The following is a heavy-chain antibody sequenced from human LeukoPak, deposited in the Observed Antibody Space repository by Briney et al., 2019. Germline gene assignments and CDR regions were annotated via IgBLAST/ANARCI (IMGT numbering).Heavy chain of an antibody. CDR2: ISAYNGNT. J-gene: IGHJ6*03. V-gene: IGHV1-18*01. D-gene: IGHD1-1*01. Sequence: ASVKVSCKASGYTFTSYGISWVRQAPRQGLEWMGWISAYNGNTNYAQKLQGRVTMTTDTSTSTAYMELRSLRSDDTAVYYCARTGTADYYYYYYMDVWGKGTTVTISS. CDR1: GYTFTSYG. CDR3: ARTGTADYYYYYYMDV.